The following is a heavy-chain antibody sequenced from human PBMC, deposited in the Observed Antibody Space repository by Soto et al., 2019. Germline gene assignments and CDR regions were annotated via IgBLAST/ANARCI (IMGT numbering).Heavy chain of an antibody. V-gene: IGHV3-23*01. CDR2: ISDSGGTT. CDR1: GFIFYNYG. Sequence: GGSLRLSCAASGFIFYNYGMNWVRQAPGKGLEWVSFISDSGGTTYYADSVRGRFTISRDNSKNTLYLQLNSLRAEDTAMYYCAKVMGAQGRADDYWGQGTLVTVSS. D-gene: IGHD3-16*01. J-gene: IGHJ4*02. CDR3: AKVMGAQGRADDY.